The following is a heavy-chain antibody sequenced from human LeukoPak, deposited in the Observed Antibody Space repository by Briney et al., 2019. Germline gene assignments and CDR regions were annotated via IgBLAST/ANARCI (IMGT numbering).Heavy chain of an antibody. D-gene: IGHD3-10*01. J-gene: IGHJ4*02. V-gene: IGHV1-69*13. Sequence: VASVTVSCKASGGTFSSYAISWVRQAPGQGLEWMGGIIPIFGTANYAQKFQGRVTITADESTSTAYMELSSLRSEDTAVYYCARGMVRGVISVSWGGYFDYWGQGTLVTVSS. CDR2: IIPIFGTA. CDR3: ARGMVRGVISVSWGGYFDY. CDR1: GGTFSSYA.